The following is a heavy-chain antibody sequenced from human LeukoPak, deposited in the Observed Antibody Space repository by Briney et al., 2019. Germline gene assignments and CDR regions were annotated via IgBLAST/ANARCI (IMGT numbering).Heavy chain of an antibody. V-gene: IGHV3-11*01. Sequence: GGSLRLSCAASGFTLIDCYMSWIRQAPGKGLEWISYITSSGSTIYYADSVKGRFTISRDNAKNSLYLQMNSLRAEDTAVYYCARANDTLTGYFAFDIWGQGTMVTVSS. CDR1: GFTLIDCY. D-gene: IGHD3-9*01. CDR2: ITSSGSTI. J-gene: IGHJ3*02. CDR3: ARANDTLTGYFAFDI.